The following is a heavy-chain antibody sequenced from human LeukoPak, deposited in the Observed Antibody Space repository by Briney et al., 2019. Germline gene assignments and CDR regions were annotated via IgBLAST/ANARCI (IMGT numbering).Heavy chain of an antibody. V-gene: IGHV1-69*05. CDR1: GGTFSSYA. Sequence: ASVKVSCKASGGTFSSYAISWVRRAPGQGLEWMGGIIPIFGTANYAQKFQGRVTITTDESTSTAYMELSSLRSEDTAVYYCARGSCSSTSCPMCYWGQGTLVTVSS. CDR3: ARGSCSSTSCPMCY. CDR2: IIPIFGTA. D-gene: IGHD2-2*01. J-gene: IGHJ4*02.